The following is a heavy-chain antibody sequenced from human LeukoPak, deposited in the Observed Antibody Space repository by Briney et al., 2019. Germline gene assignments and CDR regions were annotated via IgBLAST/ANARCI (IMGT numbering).Heavy chain of an antibody. Sequence: SETLSLTCTVSGGSISSSSYYWGWIRQPPGKGLEWIGSIYYSGSTYYNPSLKSRVTISVDTSKNQFSLKLSSVTAADTAVYYCARGTSDILTGYPFDYWGQGTLVTVSS. CDR2: IYYSGST. D-gene: IGHD3-9*01. CDR1: GGSISSSSYY. CDR3: ARGTSDILTGYPFDY. J-gene: IGHJ4*02. V-gene: IGHV4-39*01.